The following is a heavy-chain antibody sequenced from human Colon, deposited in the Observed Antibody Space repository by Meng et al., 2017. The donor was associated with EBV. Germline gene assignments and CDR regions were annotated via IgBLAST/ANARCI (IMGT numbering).Heavy chain of an antibody. CDR3: ASFDHIPRRNYFDY. V-gene: IGHV4-30-4*01. J-gene: IGHJ4*02. CDR1: GGSMSSGNSS. CDR2: IHHSGSA. D-gene: IGHD2-21*01. Sequence: QGRLTESGPSRGEPSQTLSPTCTVSGGSMSSGNSSWSCIRQPPGKGLEWIGYIHHSGSAYYNPSLKSRVSISVDTSKNQFSLNLNSMTAADTAVYYCASFDHIPRRNYFDYWGQGTLVTVSS.